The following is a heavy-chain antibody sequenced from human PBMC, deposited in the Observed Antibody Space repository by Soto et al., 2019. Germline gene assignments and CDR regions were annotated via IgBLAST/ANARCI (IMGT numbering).Heavy chain of an antibody. CDR1: GDYIHVGGYY. CDR2: IYYTGKT. V-gene: IGHV4-30-4*01. Sequence: PSETLSLTCSVSGDYIHVGGYYWTWIRQRPGKGLEWMGYIYYTGKTYYNPSLEIRLTMSVDRSKNQFSLRLTSVTAADTAVYFCGRDLTSNANCIDPWGQGTLVTVSS. J-gene: IGHJ5*02. CDR3: GRDLTSNANCIDP. D-gene: IGHD2-2*01.